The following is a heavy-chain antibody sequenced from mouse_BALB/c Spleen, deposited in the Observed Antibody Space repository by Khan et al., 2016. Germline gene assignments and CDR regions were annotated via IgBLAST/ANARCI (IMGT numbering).Heavy chain of an antibody. Sequence: EVQLQEPGGGLVQPGGSMKLSCVASGFTFSSYWMSWVRQSPEKGLEWVAEIRLKSDNYATNYAESVKGKFIISRDDSKSRLNLQMNSLRPEDTGIYYCTVGTFDYCGRGTTLTVSS. CDR2: IRLKSDNYAT. CDR1: GFTFSSYW. J-gene: IGHJ2*01. V-gene: IGHV6-3*01. CDR3: TVGTFDY.